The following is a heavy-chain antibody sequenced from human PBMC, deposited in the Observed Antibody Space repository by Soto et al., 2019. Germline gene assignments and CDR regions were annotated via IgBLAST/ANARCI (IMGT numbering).Heavy chain of an antibody. CDR2: IYYSGST. CDR3: ATSKIWFGELSPDYYGLDV. V-gene: IGHV4-59*01. J-gene: IGHJ6*02. D-gene: IGHD3-10*01. Sequence: SETLSLTCTVSGGSISSSYWSWIRQPPGKGLEWIGYIYYSGSTNYNPSLKSRVTISVDTSGIQFSLKLTSVTAADTAVHYCATSKIWFGELSPDYYGLDVWGQGTTVTVSS. CDR1: GGSISSSY.